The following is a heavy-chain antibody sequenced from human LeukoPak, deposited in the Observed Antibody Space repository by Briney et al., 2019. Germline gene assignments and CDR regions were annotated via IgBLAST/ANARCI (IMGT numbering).Heavy chain of an antibody. CDR1: VFTFSRYW. D-gene: IGHD1-26*01. CDR2: IKQDGSEK. Sequence: PGGALRLSCAASVFTFSRYWMNWVRQAPGKGLEWVAKIKQDGSEKYYVDSVKGRFTISRDNAKNSLYLQMNSLRDEDTAVYYCAREKWGAFDYWGQGTLVTVSS. CDR3: AREKWGAFDY. J-gene: IGHJ4*02. V-gene: IGHV3-7*01.